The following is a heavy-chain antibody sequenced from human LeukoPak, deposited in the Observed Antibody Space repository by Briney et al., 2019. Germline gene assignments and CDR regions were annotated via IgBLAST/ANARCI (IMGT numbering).Heavy chain of an antibody. V-gene: IGHV3-30*18. J-gene: IGHJ4*02. CDR2: ISYDGSNK. CDR1: GFTFSSYG. D-gene: IGHD2-2*01. CDR3: AKQVPAAYYFDY. Sequence: GRSLRLSCAASGFTFSSYGMHWVRQAPGKGLEWVAVISYDGSNKYYADSVKGRFTISRDNSKNTLYLQMNSLRAEDTAVYYCAKQVPAAYYFDYWGQGTLVTVSS.